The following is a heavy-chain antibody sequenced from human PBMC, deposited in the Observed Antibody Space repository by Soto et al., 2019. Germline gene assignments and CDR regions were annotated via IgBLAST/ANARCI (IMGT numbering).Heavy chain of an antibody. CDR1: WFSLSNARMG. Sequence: QVTLKGSGPVLVKPTATLTLTCTVPWFSLSNARMGVSWIRQPPGKALEWLAHNFSKGEKSYSTSLKSRLTLSKDTSKSQVVLTMTNMDPVDTATYYCARIRDCSSTSCYRRAYYYYYMDVWGKGTTVTVSS. V-gene: IGHV2-26*01. D-gene: IGHD2-2*01. J-gene: IGHJ6*03. CDR3: ARIRDCSSTSCYRRAYYYYYMDV. CDR2: NFSKGEK.